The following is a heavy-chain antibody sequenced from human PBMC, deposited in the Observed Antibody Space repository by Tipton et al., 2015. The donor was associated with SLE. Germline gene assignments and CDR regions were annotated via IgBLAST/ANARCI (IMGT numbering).Heavy chain of an antibody. CDR3: ARGRIAVAGNHFDY. J-gene: IGHJ4*02. V-gene: IGHV4-4*07. CDR1: GGSISSYY. CDR2: IYTSGST. Sequence: TLSLTCTVSGGSISSYYWSWIRQPAGKGLEWIGRIYTSGSTNYNPSLKSRVTISVDTSKNQFSLKLSSVTAADTAVYYCARGRIAVAGNHFDYWGQGTLVTVSP. D-gene: IGHD6-19*01.